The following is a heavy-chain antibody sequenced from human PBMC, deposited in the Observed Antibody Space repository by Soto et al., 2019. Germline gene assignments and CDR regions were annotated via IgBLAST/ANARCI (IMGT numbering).Heavy chain of an antibody. CDR3: ARDRGTGTTRWFDP. D-gene: IGHD1-1*01. CDR1: GGASSGCC. V-gene: IGHV4-59*01. CDR2: IYYSGST. Sequence: ETVSLTCTVAGGASSGCCWSWIRQPTGKGMEWIGYIYYSGSTNYNPSLKSIVTISVDTSKNQFSLKLSPVTAADTAVYFCARDRGTGTTRWFDPWGQGTLVTVSS. J-gene: IGHJ5*02.